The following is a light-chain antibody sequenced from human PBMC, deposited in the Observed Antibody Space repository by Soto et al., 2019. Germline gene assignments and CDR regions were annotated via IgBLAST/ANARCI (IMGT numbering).Light chain of an antibody. CDR2: GAS. J-gene: IGKJ5*01. CDR1: QSVSSSY. Sequence: EIVLTQLLGPLFLSPVERATISCRASQSVSSSYLAWYQQKPGQAPRLLICGASSRATGIPDRFSGSGSGTDFTLTISILEPEDFAVYYCQQYGSSPPYTFGQGTRLEIK. V-gene: IGKV3-20*01. CDR3: QQYGSSPPYT.